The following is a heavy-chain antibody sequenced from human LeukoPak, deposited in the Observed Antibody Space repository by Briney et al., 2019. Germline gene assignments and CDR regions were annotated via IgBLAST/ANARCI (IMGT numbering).Heavy chain of an antibody. V-gene: IGHV1-46*01. CDR3: ASSSGSHYYYYGMDV. Sequence: GESLKISCKGSGYTFTSYYMHWVRQAPGQGLEWMGIIHPSGGSTSYAQKFQGRVTMTRDTSTSTVYMELSSLRSEDTAVYYCASSSGSHYYYYGMDVWGQGTTVTVSS. J-gene: IGHJ6*02. CDR1: GYTFTSYY. CDR2: IHPSGGST. D-gene: IGHD3-10*01.